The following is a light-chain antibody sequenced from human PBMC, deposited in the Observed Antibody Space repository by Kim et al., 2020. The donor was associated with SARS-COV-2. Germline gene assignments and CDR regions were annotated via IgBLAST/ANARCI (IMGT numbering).Light chain of an antibody. J-gene: IGLJ1*01. CDR2: RNN. CDR1: SSNIGSNY. CDR3: AAWDDSLSGYV. V-gene: IGLV1-47*01. Sequence: GQRVTISCSGSSSNIGSNYVYWYQQHPGTAPKHLIYRNNQRPSGVPDRFSGSKSGTSASLAISGLRSEDEADYYCAAWDDSLSGYVFGTGTKVTVL.